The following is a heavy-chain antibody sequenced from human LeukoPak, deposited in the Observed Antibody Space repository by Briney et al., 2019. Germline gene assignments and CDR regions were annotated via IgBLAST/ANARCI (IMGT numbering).Heavy chain of an antibody. Sequence: PGGSLRLSCAASGFTFSSYAMHWVRQAPGKGLEWVAVISYDGSNKYYADSVKGRFTISRDNSNNTLYLQMNNLRGEDTAVYYCAKDFTVVRGVISHFDSWGQGTLVTVSS. CDR2: ISYDGSNK. CDR1: GFTFSSYA. CDR3: AKDFTVVRGVISHFDS. J-gene: IGHJ4*02. D-gene: IGHD3-10*01. V-gene: IGHV3-30-3*02.